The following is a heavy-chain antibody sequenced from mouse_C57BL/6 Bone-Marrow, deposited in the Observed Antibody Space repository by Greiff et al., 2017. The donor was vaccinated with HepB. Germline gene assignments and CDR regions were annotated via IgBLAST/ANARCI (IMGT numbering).Heavy chain of an antibody. J-gene: IGHJ3*01. Sequence: EVKLMESGGDLVKPGGSLKLSCAASGFTFSSYGMSWVRQTPDKRLEWVATISSGGSYTYYPDSVKGRFTISRDNAKNTLYLQMSSLKSEDTAMYYCARPPHYGYGAWFAYWGQGTLVTVSA. D-gene: IGHD2-2*01. CDR2: ISSGGSYT. CDR3: ARPPHYGYGAWFAY. V-gene: IGHV5-6*01. CDR1: GFTFSSYG.